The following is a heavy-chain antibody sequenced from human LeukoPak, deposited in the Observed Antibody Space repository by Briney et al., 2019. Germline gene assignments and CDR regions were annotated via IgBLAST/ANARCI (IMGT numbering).Heavy chain of an antibody. CDR1: GYTFTGYY. Sequence: GASVKVSCKASGYTFTGYYMHWVRQAPGQGLEWMGWINPNSGGTNYAQKFQGRVTMTRDTSISTAYMELSRLRSDDTAVYYCARIDDSSGYYYRYWGQGTLVTASS. V-gene: IGHV1-2*02. CDR2: INPNSGGT. CDR3: ARIDDSSGYYYRY. J-gene: IGHJ4*02. D-gene: IGHD3-22*01.